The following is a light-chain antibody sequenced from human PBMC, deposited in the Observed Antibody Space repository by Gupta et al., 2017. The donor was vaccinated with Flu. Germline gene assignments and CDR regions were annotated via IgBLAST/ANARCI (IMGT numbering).Light chain of an antibody. CDR3: QQYNNWLALT. CDR2: GAS. Sequence: ATLSVSPGERATLSCRASQSVSSNLAWYQQKPGQAPRLLIYGASTRATGIPARFSGSGSGTEFTLTISSLQSEDFAVYYCQQYNNWLALTFGGGTKVEIK. J-gene: IGKJ4*01. CDR1: QSVSSN. V-gene: IGKV3-15*01.